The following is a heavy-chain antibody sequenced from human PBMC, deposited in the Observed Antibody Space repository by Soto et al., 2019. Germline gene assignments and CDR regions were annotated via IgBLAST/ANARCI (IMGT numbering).Heavy chain of an antibody. CDR3: ARKRQWEPLLY. CDR2: ASAYNRNT. V-gene: IGHV1-18*01. J-gene: IGHJ4*02. CDR1: GYTFTNYG. D-gene: IGHD1-26*01. Sequence: QVRLVQSGAEVKRPGASVRVSCKASGYTFTNYGITWVRQVPGQGLEWMGWASAYNRNTNYAQKFEDRVIMTTDTSTGTAHMELRRLRYDDTALYFCARKRQWEPLLYWGQGTLVTVSS.